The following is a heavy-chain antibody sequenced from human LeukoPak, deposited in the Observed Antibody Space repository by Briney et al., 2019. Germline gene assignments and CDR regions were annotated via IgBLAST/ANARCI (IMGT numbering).Heavy chain of an antibody. J-gene: IGHJ4*01. V-gene: IGHV3-33*06. Sequence: PGGSLRLSCAASGFTFSSYGMHWVRQAPGKGLEWVAVIWYDGSNKYYADSVKGRFTISRDNSKNTLYLQMNSLRAEDTAVYYCAKDRIVGAYTFDYWDKETWSPSPQ. CDR1: GFTFSSYG. CDR3: AKDRIVGAYTFDY. CDR2: IWYDGSNK. D-gene: IGHD1-26*01.